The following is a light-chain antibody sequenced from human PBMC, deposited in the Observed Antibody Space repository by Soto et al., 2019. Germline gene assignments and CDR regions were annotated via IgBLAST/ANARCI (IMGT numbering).Light chain of an antibody. V-gene: IGKV3-11*01. CDR2: EAS. CDR3: QQCGNWPLT. CDR1: QGISDY. J-gene: IGKJ4*01. Sequence: EVMLTQSPATLSLSLGERATLSCRASQGISDYLAWYQQKPGQAPRLLIYEASKRATGIPARFSGSGSGTDFTLTISSLEPEDFAVYYCQQCGNWPLTFGGGTKVDSK.